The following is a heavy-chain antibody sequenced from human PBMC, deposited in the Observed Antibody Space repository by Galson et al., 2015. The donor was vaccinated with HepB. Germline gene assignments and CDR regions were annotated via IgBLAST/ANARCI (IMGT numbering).Heavy chain of an antibody. V-gene: IGHV4-34*01. CDR3: ARPGDYGDGHIFDAFQI. J-gene: IGHJ3*02. CDR1: GGSFSGYY. Sequence: ETLSLTCAVYGGSFSGYYWSWIRQPPGKGLEWIGEINHSGSTNYNPSLKSRVTISVDTSKNQFSLKLSSVTAADTAVYYCARPGDYGDGHIFDAFQIWGRGTMVTVSS. CDR2: INHSGST. D-gene: IGHD4-17*01.